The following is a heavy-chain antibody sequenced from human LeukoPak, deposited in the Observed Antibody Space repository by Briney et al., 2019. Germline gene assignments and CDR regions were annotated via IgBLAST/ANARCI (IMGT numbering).Heavy chain of an antibody. J-gene: IGHJ3*02. Sequence: ASVNVSCKASGGTFSSYAISWVRQAPGQGLEWMGGIIPIFGTANYAQKFQGRVTITADESTSTAYMELSSLRSEDTAVYYCARGIAVATDAFDIWGQGTMVTVSS. CDR2: IIPIFGTA. CDR1: GGTFSSYA. D-gene: IGHD6-19*01. CDR3: ARGIAVATDAFDI. V-gene: IGHV1-69*13.